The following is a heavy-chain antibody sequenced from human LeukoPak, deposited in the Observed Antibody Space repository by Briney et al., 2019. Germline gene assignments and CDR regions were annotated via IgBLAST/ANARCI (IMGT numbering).Heavy chain of an antibody. Sequence: SETLSLTCTVSGGSISSSSYYWGWIRQPPGKGLEWIGSIYYSGSTYYNPSLKSRVTLSVDTSKNQFSLKLSSVTAADTAVYYCARVTRWELTRLDYWGQGTLVTVSS. CDR3: ARVTRWELTRLDY. D-gene: IGHD1-26*01. V-gene: IGHV4-39*07. CDR2: IYYSGST. CDR1: GGSISSSSYY. J-gene: IGHJ4*02.